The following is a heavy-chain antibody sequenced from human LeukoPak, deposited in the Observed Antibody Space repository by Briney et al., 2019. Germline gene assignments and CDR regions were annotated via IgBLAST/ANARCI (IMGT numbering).Heavy chain of an antibody. J-gene: IGHJ4*02. V-gene: IGHV4-39*01. Sequence: PSETLSLTCTVSGDFLSSGDYYWGWIRQPPGKGLEWIGSIYYSGSTYYNPSLKSRVTISVDTSKNQFSLKLRSVTAADTAVYYCARHTTIFGVVIIPTTEYYFDYWGQGTLVTVSS. CDR3: ARHTTIFGVVIIPTTEYYFDY. CDR1: GDFLSSGDYY. D-gene: IGHD3-3*01. CDR2: IYYSGST.